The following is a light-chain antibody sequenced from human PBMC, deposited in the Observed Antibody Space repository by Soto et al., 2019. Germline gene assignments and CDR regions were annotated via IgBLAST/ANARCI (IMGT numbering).Light chain of an antibody. CDR3: QQSYSPPWT. J-gene: IGKJ1*01. Sequence: DIQMTQSPSSLSASVGDRDTITCRARQSIKSYINWYQQKPGKARKLLIYAASSLQSRVPSRFSGRGSGKDFRTTIRSVQPEDFASFYRQQSYSPPWTFGPGTKVDIK. CDR2: AAS. V-gene: IGKV1-39*01. CDR1: QSIKSY.